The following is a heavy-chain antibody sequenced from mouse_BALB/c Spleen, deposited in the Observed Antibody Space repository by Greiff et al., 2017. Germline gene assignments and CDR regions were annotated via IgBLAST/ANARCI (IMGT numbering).Heavy chain of an antibody. V-gene: IGHV5-6-5*01. D-gene: IGHD2-14*01. Sequence: EVQRVESGGGLVKPGGSLKLSCAASGFTFSSYAMSWVRQTPEKRLEWVASISSGGSTYYPDSVKGRFTISRDNARNILYLQMSSLRSEDTAMYYCARGGYYRYDVNYAMDYWGQGTSVTVSS. CDR2: ISSGGST. J-gene: IGHJ4*01. CDR3: ARGGYYRYDVNYAMDY. CDR1: GFTFSSYA.